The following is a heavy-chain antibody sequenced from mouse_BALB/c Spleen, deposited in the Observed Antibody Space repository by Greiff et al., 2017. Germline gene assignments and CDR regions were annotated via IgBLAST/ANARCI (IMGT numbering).Heavy chain of an antibody. V-gene: IGHV2-9*02. CDR3: ARAYRYDGPYYAMDY. J-gene: IGHJ4*01. D-gene: IGHD2-14*01. Sequence: VKLMESGPGLVAPSQSLSITCTVSGFSLTSYAVHWVRQPPGKGLEWLGVIWAGGSTNYNSALMSRLSISKDNSKSQVFLKMNSLQTDDTAMYYCARAYRYDGPYYAMDYWGQGTSVTVSS. CDR2: IWAGGST. CDR1: GFSLTSYA.